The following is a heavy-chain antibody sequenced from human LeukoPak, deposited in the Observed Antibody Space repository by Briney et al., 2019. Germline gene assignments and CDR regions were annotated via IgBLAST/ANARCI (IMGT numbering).Heavy chain of an antibody. CDR3: ARGLTSSDWYFDL. Sequence: SETLSLTCTVSGGSISSYYWSWIRQPPGKGLEWIAYIHYSGSTNYNPSLRSRVTISVDTSKNQFSLKLSSVTAADTAVYYCARGLTSSDWYFDLWGRGTLVTVSS. D-gene: IGHD4/OR15-4a*01. CDR2: IHYSGST. CDR1: GGSISSYY. V-gene: IGHV4-59*01. J-gene: IGHJ2*01.